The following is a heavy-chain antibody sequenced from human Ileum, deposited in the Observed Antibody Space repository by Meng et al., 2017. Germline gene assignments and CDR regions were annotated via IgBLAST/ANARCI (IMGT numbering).Heavy chain of an antibody. D-gene: IGHD1-26*01. CDR2: ISNSGSNI. J-gene: IGHJ1*01. Sequence: VYLVVAGGALVKPGRSLRLSCAASGMTFSNYYRSWIRQAPGKGREWVSYISNSGSNIYYVDSVKGRFTISRDNAKNSLYLQMNSLRAEDTAVYYCATLSYSSLGYWGQGTLVTVSS. CDR3: ATLSYSSLGY. V-gene: IGHV3-11*01. CDR1: GMTFSNYY.